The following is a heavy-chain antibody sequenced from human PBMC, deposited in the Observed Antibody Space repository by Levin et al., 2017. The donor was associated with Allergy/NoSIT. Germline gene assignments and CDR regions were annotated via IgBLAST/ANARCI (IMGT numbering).Heavy chain of an antibody. V-gene: IGHV3-30*18. CDR1: GFTFSSSG. CDR3: AKDTDIVEGGSGFDY. D-gene: IGHD2-15*01. Sequence: LSLTCAASGFTFSSSGMHWVRQAPGKGLEWVAVISYDGSNKYYADSVKGRFTISRDNSKNTLYLQMNSLRAEDTAVYYCAKDTDIVEGGSGFDYWGQGTLVTVSS. CDR2: ISYDGSNK. J-gene: IGHJ4*02.